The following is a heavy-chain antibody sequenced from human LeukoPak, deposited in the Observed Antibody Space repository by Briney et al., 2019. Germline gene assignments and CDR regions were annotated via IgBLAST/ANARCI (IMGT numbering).Heavy chain of an antibody. CDR2: ISGSGSSS. CDR1: GFTFSSYA. Sequence: PGGSLRLSCAASGFTFSSYAMSWVRQAPGKGLEWVSSISGSGSSSYYADSVKGRFTISRDSSKNTLYLQMNSLRAEDTAVYYCAKEKYYYDSSGSKFIDCWGQGTLVTVSS. CDR3: AKEKYYYDSSGSKFIDC. D-gene: IGHD3-22*01. V-gene: IGHV3-23*01. J-gene: IGHJ4*02.